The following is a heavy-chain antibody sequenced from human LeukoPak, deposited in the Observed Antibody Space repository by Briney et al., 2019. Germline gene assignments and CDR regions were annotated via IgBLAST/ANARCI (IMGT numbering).Heavy chain of an antibody. CDR2: ISGDGDST. V-gene: IGHV3-43*02. CDR1: GFSFDDYA. CDR3: AKDTGITPSGISGFFDF. D-gene: IGHD6-13*01. Sequence: GGSLRLSCAASGFSFDDYAMRWVRQAPGKGLEWVSLISGDGDSTYYADSVKGRFTISRDNSKDSLYLQMNSLRTEDTALYYCAKDTGITPSGISGFFDFWDQGTLVTVSS. J-gene: IGHJ4*02.